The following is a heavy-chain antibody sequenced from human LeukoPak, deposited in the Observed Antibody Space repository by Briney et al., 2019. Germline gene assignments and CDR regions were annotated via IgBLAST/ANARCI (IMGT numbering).Heavy chain of an antibody. CDR2: IYYSGST. V-gene: IGHV4-59*01. Sequence: PSETLSLTCTVSGGSISSYYWSWIRQPPGKGLEWIGYIYYSGSTNYNPSLKSRVTISVDTSKNQFSLKLSSVTAADTAAYYCALIGAQTGNYYGMDVWGQGTTVTVSS. D-gene: IGHD3-10*01. J-gene: IGHJ6*02. CDR3: ALIGAQTGNYYGMDV. CDR1: GGSISSYY.